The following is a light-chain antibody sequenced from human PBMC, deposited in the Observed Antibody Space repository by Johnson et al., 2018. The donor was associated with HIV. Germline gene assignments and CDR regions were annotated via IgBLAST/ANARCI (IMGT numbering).Light chain of an antibody. Sequence: QSVLTQPPSVSAAPGQKVTISCSGSNSNIGNNYVSWYQQLPGTAPKLLIYENNKRPSGIPDRFSGSKSGTSATLGITGLQTGDEADYYCGTWDSSLNALYVFGTWTKVTVL. V-gene: IGLV1-51*02. CDR1: NSNIGNNY. CDR3: GTWDSSLNALYV. J-gene: IGLJ1*01. CDR2: ENN.